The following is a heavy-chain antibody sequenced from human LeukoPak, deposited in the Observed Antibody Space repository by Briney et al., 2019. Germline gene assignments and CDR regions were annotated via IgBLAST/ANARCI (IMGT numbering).Heavy chain of an antibody. J-gene: IGHJ4*02. CDR1: GITFSPSA. CDR2: IKPDGSEK. D-gene: IGHD1-20*01. V-gene: IGHV3-7*01. Sequence: GGSLRLSCAASGITFSPSAMSWVRQAPGKGLGWVANIKPDGSEKYYMDSVKGRFTISRDNAKNSVYLQMNSLRVEDTAVYYCASGGYNWNRLDYWGQGTLVTVSS. CDR3: ASGGYNWNRLDY.